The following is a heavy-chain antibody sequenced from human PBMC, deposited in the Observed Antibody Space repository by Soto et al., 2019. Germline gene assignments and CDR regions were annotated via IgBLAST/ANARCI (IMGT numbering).Heavy chain of an antibody. V-gene: IGHV3-9*01. Sequence: EVQLVESGGGLVQPGRSLRLSCAASGFTFDDYAMHWVRQAPGKGLEWVSGISWNSGSIGYADSVKGRFTISRDNAKNSLYLQMNSLRAEDTALYYCAKGWSSSSSQYFQHWGQGTLVTVSS. CDR3: AKGWSSSSSQYFQH. CDR1: GFTFDDYA. CDR2: ISWNSGSI. J-gene: IGHJ1*01. D-gene: IGHD6-6*01.